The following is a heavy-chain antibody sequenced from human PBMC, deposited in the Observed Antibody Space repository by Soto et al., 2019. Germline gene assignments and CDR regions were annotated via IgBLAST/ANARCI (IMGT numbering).Heavy chain of an antibody. CDR1: GYSFVNFA. CDR3: ARLQVNYSASGVYFFSDH. Sequence: QVQLVQSGAELKKPGASVQVSCKAFGYSFVNFAFNWVRQAPGQGPEWIGWITPSNGNTNYAQKLQGRVTLTTDTSTGTAHMDLRGLISDDTAMYFCARLQVNYSASGVYFFSDHWGQGTKVTVSS. CDR2: ITPSNGNT. J-gene: IGHJ4*02. V-gene: IGHV1-18*01. D-gene: IGHD3-22*01.